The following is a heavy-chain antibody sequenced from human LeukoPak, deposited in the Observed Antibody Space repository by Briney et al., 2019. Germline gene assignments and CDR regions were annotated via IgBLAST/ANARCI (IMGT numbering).Heavy chain of an antibody. CDR1: GGSISSSNYY. D-gene: IGHD4-17*01. J-gene: IGHJ4*02. CDR3: ARAYGARPYYYFDY. CDR2: IYYSGSA. V-gene: IGHV4-39*01. Sequence: SETLSLTCTVSGGSISSSNYYWGWIRQPPGKGLEWIGAIYYSGSAYYNPSLKSRVTISVDTSKNQFSLKVTSVTAADTAVYYCARAYGARPYYYFDYWGQGTLVTVSS.